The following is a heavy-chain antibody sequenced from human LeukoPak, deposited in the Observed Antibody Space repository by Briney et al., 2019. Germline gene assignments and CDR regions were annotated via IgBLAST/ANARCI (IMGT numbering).Heavy chain of an antibody. V-gene: IGHV3-23*01. CDR1: GFTFSSYA. Sequence: GGPLRLSCAASGFTFSSYAMSWVRQAPGKGLNRVSAISGSGGRTYYADSVKGRFTISRDNSKNTLYLQMNNLRAEDTAVYYCAEPERYDWFDPWGQGTLVTVSS. D-gene: IGHD5-12*01. CDR2: ISGSGGRT. J-gene: IGHJ5*02. CDR3: AEPERYDWFDP.